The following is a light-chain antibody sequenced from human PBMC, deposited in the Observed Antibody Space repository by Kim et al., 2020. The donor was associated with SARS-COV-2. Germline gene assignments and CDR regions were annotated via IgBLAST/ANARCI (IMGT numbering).Light chain of an antibody. V-gene: IGKV1-39*01. CDR3: QQSYSTPYT. CDR1: QSISSY. Sequence: SASVGDIVTITCRASQSISSYLNWYQQKPGKAPKLLSYAASSLQSGFPSRFSGSGSGTDFTLTISSLQPEDFATYYCQQSYSTPYTFGQGTKLEI. CDR2: AAS. J-gene: IGKJ2*01.